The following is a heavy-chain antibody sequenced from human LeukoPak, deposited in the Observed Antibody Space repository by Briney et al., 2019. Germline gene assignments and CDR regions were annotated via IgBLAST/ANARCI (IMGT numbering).Heavy chain of an antibody. J-gene: IGHJ4*02. CDR1: GGSISSYY. CDR2: ISGSGGST. Sequence: ETLSLTCTVSGGSISSYYWSWVRQPPGKGLEWVSAISGSGGSTYYADSVKGRFTISRDNSKNTLYLQMNSLRAEDTAVYYCAGKIARGGPDYWGQGTLVTVSS. V-gene: IGHV3-23*01. D-gene: IGHD1-26*01. CDR3: AGKIARGGPDY.